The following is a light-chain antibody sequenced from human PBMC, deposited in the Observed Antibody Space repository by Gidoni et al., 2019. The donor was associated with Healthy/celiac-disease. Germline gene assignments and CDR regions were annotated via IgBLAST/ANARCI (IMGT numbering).Light chain of an antibody. V-gene: IGKV1-39*01. CDR2: AAS. CDR1: QSISSY. J-gene: IGKJ1*01. CDR3: QQSYSTPPET. Sequence: DIQMTQSPSSLSASVGDRVTITCRASQSISSYLNWYQHKPGKAPKLLIYAASSLQSGVPSRFSGSGSGTDFTLTISILQPEDFATYYCQQSYSTPPETFGQGTKVEIK.